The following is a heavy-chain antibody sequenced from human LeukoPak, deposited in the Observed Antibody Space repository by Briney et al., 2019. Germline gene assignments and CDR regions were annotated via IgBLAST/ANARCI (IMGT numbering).Heavy chain of an antibody. CDR3: ARGFLNCGGDCLYNWFDP. CDR1: DGSISSYY. V-gene: IGHV4-59*01. CDR2: IYYSGST. Sequence: SETLSLTCTVSDGSISSYYWSWIRQPPGKGLEWIGYIYYSGSTNYNPSLKSRVTISVDTSKNQFSLKLSSVTAADTAVYYCARGFLNCGGDCLYNWFDPWGQGTLVTVSS. D-gene: IGHD2-21*01. J-gene: IGHJ5*02.